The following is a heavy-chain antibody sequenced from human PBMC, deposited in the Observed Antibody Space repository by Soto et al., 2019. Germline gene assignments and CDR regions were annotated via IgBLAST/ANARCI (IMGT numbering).Heavy chain of an antibody. D-gene: IGHD2-15*01. J-gene: IGHJ6*03. CDR3: ARSLGYRQQPPENYYYYVDV. CDR1: GSTFRSNR. V-gene: IGHV3-7*01. CDR2: IKQDGSEK. Sequence: GGSLSLSCAASGSTFRSNRLTWVRQSPEKGLEGVANIKQDGSEKYYVDSVKGRFTISRDNAKNSLYLQMNSLRAEDTAVYYCARSLGYRQQPPENYYYYVDVWGKGTTVTVS.